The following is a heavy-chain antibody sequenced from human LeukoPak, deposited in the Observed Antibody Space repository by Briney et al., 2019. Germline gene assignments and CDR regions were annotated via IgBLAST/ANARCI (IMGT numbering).Heavy chain of an antibody. J-gene: IGHJ5*02. CDR3: ARDARHRYCSSTSCYRGWLDP. D-gene: IGHD2-2*01. CDR2: IIPIFGTA. Sequence: SVKVSCKASRGTFSSYAISWVRQAPGQGLEWMGGIIPIFGTANYAQKFQGRVTNTADESTSTAYMELSSLRSEDTAVYYCARDARHRYCSSTSCYRGWLDPWGQGTLVTVSS. V-gene: IGHV1-69*01. CDR1: RGTFSSYA.